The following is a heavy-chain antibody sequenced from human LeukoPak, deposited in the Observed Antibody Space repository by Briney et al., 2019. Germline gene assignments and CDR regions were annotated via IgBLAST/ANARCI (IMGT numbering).Heavy chain of an antibody. V-gene: IGHV4-31*11. Sequence: PSETLSLTCAVYGGSFSGYYWSWIRQHPGKGLEWIGYIYYSGSTYYNPSLKSRVTISVDTSKNQFSLKLSSVTAADTAVYYCARTYDSSGYSDQIDYWGQGTLVTVSS. D-gene: IGHD3-22*01. CDR3: ARTYDSSGYSDQIDY. CDR2: IYYSGST. CDR1: GGSFSGYY. J-gene: IGHJ4*02.